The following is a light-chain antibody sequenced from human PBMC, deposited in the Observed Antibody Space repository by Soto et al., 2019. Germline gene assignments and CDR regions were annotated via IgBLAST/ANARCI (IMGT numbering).Light chain of an antibody. J-gene: IGKJ2*01. CDR3: QQYNNRPPMYT. Sequence: EIVMTQSPAILSMSPGERATLSCRASQNVGTSLAWYQQIPGQAPRLLMYGASTRATSIPARFSGSGSGTXXXXXXXXXXSEDFAVYYCQQYNNRPPMYTFGQGTKLEIK. V-gene: IGKV3-15*01. CDR2: GAS. CDR1: QNVGTS.